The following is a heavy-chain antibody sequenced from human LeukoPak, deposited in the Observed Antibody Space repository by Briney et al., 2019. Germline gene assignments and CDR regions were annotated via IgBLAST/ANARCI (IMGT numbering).Heavy chain of an antibody. CDR3: AKGDYGGSDYAFDI. D-gene: IGHD4-23*01. CDR2: IYYSGST. CDR1: GGSISSGDYY. J-gene: IGHJ3*02. V-gene: IGHV4-30-4*08. Sequence: SETLSLTCTVSGGSISSGDYYWSWIRQPPGKGLEWIGYIYYSGSTYYNPSLKSRVTISVDTSKNQFSLKLSSVTAADTAVYYCAKGDYGGSDYAFDIWGQGTMVTVSS.